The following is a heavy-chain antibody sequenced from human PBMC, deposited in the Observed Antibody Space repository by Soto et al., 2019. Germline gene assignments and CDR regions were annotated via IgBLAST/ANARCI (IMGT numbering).Heavy chain of an antibody. V-gene: IGHV3-30-3*01. CDR1: GFTFSSYA. Sequence: PWGSLRLSCAASGFTFSSYAMHWVRQAPGKGLEWVAVISYDGSNKYYADSVKGRFTISRDNSKNTLYLQMNSLRAEDTAVYYCARDRGAAAGTRTPYYYYGMDVWGQGTTVTVSS. CDR3: ARDRGAAAGTRTPYYYYGMDV. D-gene: IGHD6-13*01. J-gene: IGHJ6*02. CDR2: ISYDGSNK.